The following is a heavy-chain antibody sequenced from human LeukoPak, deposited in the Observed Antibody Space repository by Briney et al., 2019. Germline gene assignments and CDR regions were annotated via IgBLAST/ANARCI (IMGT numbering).Heavy chain of an antibody. Sequence: GGSLKLSCAASGFTFSGSAMHWVRQASGKGLEWVGRIRSKANSYATAYAASVKGRFTISRDDSKNTAYLQMNSLKTEDTAVYYCTSSSGGPRYCSGGSCYSPYYMDVWGKGTTVTVSS. V-gene: IGHV3-73*01. D-gene: IGHD2-15*01. CDR1: GFTFSGSA. CDR2: IRSKANSYAT. J-gene: IGHJ6*03. CDR3: TSSSGGPRYCSGGSCYSPYYMDV.